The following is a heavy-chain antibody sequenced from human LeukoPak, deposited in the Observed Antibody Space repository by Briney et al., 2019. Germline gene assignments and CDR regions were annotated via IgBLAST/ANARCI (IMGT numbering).Heavy chain of an antibody. Sequence: SETLSLTCAVYGGSFHGYYWSWIRQPPGKGLEWIGEINHSGSTNYNPSLKSRVTISVDTSKNQFSLKLSSVTAADTAVYYCARRVNYYDSSGYDYGMDVWGQGTTVTVSS. V-gene: IGHV4-34*01. CDR3: ARRVNYYDSSGYDYGMDV. CDR2: INHSGST. J-gene: IGHJ6*02. D-gene: IGHD3-22*01. CDR1: GGSFHGYY.